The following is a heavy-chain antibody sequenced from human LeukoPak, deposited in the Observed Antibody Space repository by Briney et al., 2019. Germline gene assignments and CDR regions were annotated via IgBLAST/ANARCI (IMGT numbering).Heavy chain of an antibody. CDR1: GGSISSGGYY. J-gene: IGHJ4*02. Sequence: PSETLSLTCTVSGGSISSGGYYWSWIRQPPGKGLEWIGEINHSGSTNYNPSLKSRVTISVDTSKNQFSLKLSSVTAADTAVYYCARGRKIAARTSKIDYWGQGTLVTVSS. V-gene: IGHV4-39*07. CDR3: ARGRKIAARTSKIDY. D-gene: IGHD6-6*01. CDR2: INHSGST.